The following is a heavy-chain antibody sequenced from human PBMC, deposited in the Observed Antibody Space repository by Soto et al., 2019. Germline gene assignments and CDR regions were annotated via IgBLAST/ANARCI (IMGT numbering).Heavy chain of an antibody. D-gene: IGHD6-19*01. V-gene: IGHV6-1*01. CDR3: ARGVAGSGFDL. Sequence: LLMCPIRGGSVSSNTAALNWIRSSPSRGLEWLGRTYYRSNWRHDYAVSVKSRITVNPDTSKNHSSLQLNSVTPDDTAVYYCARGVAGSGFDLWGQGTLVTVSS. J-gene: IGHJ4*02. CDR2: TYYRSNWRH. CDR1: GGSVSSNTAA.